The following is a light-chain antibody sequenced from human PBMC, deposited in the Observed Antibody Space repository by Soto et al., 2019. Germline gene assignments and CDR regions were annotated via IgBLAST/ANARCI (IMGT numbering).Light chain of an antibody. CDR2: DNN. Sequence: QPVRTQPPSVSAAPGQKVTISCSGSSSNIGNNYVSWYQQLPGTAPKLLIYDNNKRPSGIPDRFSGSKSGTSATLGITGLQTGDEADYYCGTWDSSLSAYVFGTGTKLTVL. V-gene: IGLV1-51*01. CDR1: SSNIGNNY. CDR3: GTWDSSLSAYV. J-gene: IGLJ1*01.